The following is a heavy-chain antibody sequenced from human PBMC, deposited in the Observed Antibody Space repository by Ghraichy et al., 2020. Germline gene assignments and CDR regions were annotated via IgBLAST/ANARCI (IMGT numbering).Heavy chain of an antibody. J-gene: IGHJ4*02. CDR2: INHSGST. D-gene: IGHD5-24*01. CDR3: ARPRSRDGYNFSRKTSPGFDY. Sequence: SETLSLTCAVYGGSFSGYYWSWIRQPPGKGLEWIGEINHSGSTNYNPSLKSRVTISVDTSKNQFSLKLSSVTAADTAVYYCARPRSRDGYNFSRKTSPGFDYWGQGTLVTVSS. V-gene: IGHV4-34*01. CDR1: GGSFSGYY.